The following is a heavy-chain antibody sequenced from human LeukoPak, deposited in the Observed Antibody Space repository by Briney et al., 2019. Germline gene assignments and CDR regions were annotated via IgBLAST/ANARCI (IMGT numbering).Heavy chain of an antibody. V-gene: IGHV3-73*01. CDR3: TRGVPNYYDLYYFDY. CDR2: IRSKANSYAT. J-gene: IGHJ4*02. Sequence: PGGSLRLSCAASGFTFSGSAMHWVRQASGKGLEWVGRIRSKANSYATAYAASVKGRFTISRDDSKNTAYLQMNSLKTEDTAVYYCTRGVPNYYDLYYFDYWGQGTLVTVSP. CDR1: GFTFSGSA. D-gene: IGHD3-22*01.